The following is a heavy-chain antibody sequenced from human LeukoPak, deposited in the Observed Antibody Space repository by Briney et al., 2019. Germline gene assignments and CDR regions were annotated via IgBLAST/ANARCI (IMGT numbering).Heavy chain of an antibody. V-gene: IGHV3-66*01. J-gene: IGHJ6*02. CDR2: IYSGDSR. Sequence: GGSLRLSCVDSGFTFSSYALSWVRQAPGKGLEWVSVIYSGDSRYYADSVMGRFTISRDTSKNTVYLQMNSLRAEDTAVYYCARDFSSSYGMDVWGQGTTVTVSS. CDR1: GFTFSSYA. D-gene: IGHD6-6*01. CDR3: ARDFSSSYGMDV.